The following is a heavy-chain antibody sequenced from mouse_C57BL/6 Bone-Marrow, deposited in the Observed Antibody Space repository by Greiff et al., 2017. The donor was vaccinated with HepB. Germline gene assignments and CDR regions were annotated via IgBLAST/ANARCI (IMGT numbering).Heavy chain of an antibody. V-gene: IGHV1-50*01. CDR3: ARLWVYYYGSSYFDY. J-gene: IGHJ2*01. D-gene: IGHD1-1*01. CDR1: GYTFTSYW. CDR2: IDPSDSYT. Sequence: QVQLKQPGAELVKPGASVKLSCKASGYTFTSYWMQWVKQRPGQGLEWIGEIDPSDSYTNYNQKFKGKATLTVDTSSSTAYMQLSSLTSEDSAVYYCARLWVYYYGSSYFDYWGQGTTLTVSS.